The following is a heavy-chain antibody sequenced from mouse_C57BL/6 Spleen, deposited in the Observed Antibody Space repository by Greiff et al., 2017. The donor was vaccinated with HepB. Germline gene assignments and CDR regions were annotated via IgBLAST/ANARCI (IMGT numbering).Heavy chain of an antibody. D-gene: IGHD1-1*01. J-gene: IGHJ3*01. CDR3: ARDGSSPAY. V-gene: IGHV3-6*01. Sequence: EVQLQESGPGLVKPSQSLSLTCSVSGYSITSGYYWNWIRQFPGNKLEWMSYISYDGSNNYNPSLKNRISITRDTSKNQFFLKLNSVTTEDTATYYCARDGSSPAYWGQGTLGTVSA. CDR2: ISYDGSN. CDR1: GYSITSGYY.